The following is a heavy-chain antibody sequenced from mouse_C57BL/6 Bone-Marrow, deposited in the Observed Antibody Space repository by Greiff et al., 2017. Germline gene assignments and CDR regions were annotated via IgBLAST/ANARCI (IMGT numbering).Heavy chain of an antibody. V-gene: IGHV1-82*01. CDR3: ARPYYSSSSFAY. CDR1: GYAFSSSW. D-gene: IGHD1-1*01. J-gene: IGHJ3*01. Sequence: QVQLQQSGPELVKPGASVKISCKASGYAFSSSWMNWVQQRPGKGLEWIGRIYPGGGDTNYNGKFKGKATLTSDKSSSTAYMQLSSLTSKDSAVYYCARPYYSSSSFAYWGQGTLVTVSA. CDR2: IYPGGGDT.